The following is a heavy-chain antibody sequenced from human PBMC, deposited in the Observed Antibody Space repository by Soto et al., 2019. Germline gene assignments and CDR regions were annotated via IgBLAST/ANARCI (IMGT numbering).Heavy chain of an antibody. CDR2: ISAYNGNT. CDR1: GYTFTSYG. CDR3: VRDPPTVASAGREDY. D-gene: IGHD6-13*01. J-gene: IGHJ4*02. Sequence: ASVKVSCKASGYTFTSYGISWVRQAPGQGLEWMGWISAYNGNTNYAQKLQGRVTMTTDTSTSTAYMELRSLRSDDTAVYYCVRDPPTVASAGREDYCGQRNVVTVSA. V-gene: IGHV1-18*01.